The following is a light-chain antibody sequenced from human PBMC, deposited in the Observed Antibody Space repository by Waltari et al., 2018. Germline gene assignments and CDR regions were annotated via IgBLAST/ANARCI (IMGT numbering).Light chain of an antibody. CDR2: GTS. CDR1: QDIGND. J-gene: IGKJ1*01. CDR3: LQDSSYPRT. Sequence: AIQMTQSPSSLSASVGDRVTITCRASQDIGNDLGCYQPKPGKAPKLLIYGTSSLESGVPSRFSGSRSGTDFTRTISSLQPEDFATYYCLQDSSYPRTFGQGTKVEIK. V-gene: IGKV1-6*01.